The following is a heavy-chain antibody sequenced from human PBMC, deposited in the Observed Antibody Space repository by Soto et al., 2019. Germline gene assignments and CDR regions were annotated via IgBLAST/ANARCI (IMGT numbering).Heavy chain of an antibody. CDR1: GYTFTGYY. D-gene: IGHD3-10*01. CDR2: INPNSGGT. J-gene: IGHJ3*02. Sequence: ASVKVSCKASGYTFTGYYMHWVRQAPGQGLEWMGWINPNSGGTNYAQKFQGWVTMTRDTSISTAYMELSRLRPDDTAVYYCAREGDGSGSYYSFDIWGQGTMVTVSS. CDR3: AREGDGSGSYYSFDI. V-gene: IGHV1-2*04.